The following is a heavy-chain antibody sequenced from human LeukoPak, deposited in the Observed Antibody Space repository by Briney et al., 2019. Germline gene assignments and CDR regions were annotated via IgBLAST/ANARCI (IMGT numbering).Heavy chain of an antibody. D-gene: IGHD3-10*01. CDR2: IYYSGST. CDR3: ARVDYYGANFDY. V-gene: IGHV4-59*01. CDR1: GGSISSYY. Sequence: PSETLSLTCTVSGGSISSYYWSWIRQPPGKGLGWIGYIYYSGSTNYNPSLKSRVTISVDTSKNQFSLKLSSVTAADTAVYYCARVDYYGANFDYWGQGTLVTVSS. J-gene: IGHJ4*02.